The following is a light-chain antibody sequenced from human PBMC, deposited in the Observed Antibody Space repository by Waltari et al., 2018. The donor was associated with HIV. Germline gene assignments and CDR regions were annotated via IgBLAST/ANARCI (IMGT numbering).Light chain of an antibody. CDR1: PSNIAHTD. CDR2: MNN. J-gene: IGLJ3*02. Sequence: HSVLTQPPSASGTPGQTVIISCSGNPSNIAHTDVTWYQHFPGSAPKLLIYMNNYRPSGVPDRFAGSRSGTSASLTISGLQIEDEAQYYCATWDDSLNGVFGAGTRLTVL. CDR3: ATWDDSLNGV. V-gene: IGLV1-44*01.